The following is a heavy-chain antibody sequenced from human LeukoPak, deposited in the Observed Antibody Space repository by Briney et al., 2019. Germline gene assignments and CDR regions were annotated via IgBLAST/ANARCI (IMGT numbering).Heavy chain of an antibody. CDR2: ISWDGGST. CDR3: ARIIGISGTYPTDY. Sequence: GGSLRLSCAASGFIFNEYTMHWVRQAPGKGLEWVAFISWDGGSTYYADSVKGRFIISRDNARNSLYLEMNSLRAEDTAVYYCARIIGISGTYPTDYWGQGTLVTVSS. D-gene: IGHD1-26*01. J-gene: IGHJ4*02. CDR1: GFIFNEYT. V-gene: IGHV3-43*01.